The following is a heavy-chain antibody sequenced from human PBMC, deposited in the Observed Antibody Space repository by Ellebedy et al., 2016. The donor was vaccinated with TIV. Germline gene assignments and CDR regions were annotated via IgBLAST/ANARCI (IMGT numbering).Heavy chain of an antibody. CDR1: GFTFTSSA. Sequence: AASVKVSCKASGFTFTSSAMQWVRQARGQRLEWIGWIVVGSGNTNYAQKFQERVTITRDMSTSTAYMELSSLRSEGTAVYYCASALIDGGVIVVVPSAFDIWGQGTMVTVSS. J-gene: IGHJ3*02. CDR3: ASALIDGGVIVVVPSAFDI. V-gene: IGHV1-58*02. D-gene: IGHD3-22*01. CDR2: IVVGSGNT.